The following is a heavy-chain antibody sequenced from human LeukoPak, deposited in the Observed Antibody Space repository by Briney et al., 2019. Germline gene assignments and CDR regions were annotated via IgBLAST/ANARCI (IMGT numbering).Heavy chain of an antibody. V-gene: IGHV3-73*01. Sequence: GGSLRLSCAASGFTFSGSAMHWVRQASGKGLEWVGRVRSKANSYATAYAASVKGWFTISRDDSKNTAYLQMNSLKTEDTAVYYCTSHPILENYFDYWGQGTLVTVSS. CDR2: VRSKANSYAT. CDR3: TSHPILENYFDY. D-gene: IGHD2-15*01. J-gene: IGHJ4*02. CDR1: GFTFSGSA.